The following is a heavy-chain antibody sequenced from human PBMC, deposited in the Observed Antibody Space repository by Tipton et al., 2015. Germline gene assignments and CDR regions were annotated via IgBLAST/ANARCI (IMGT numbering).Heavy chain of an antibody. D-gene: IGHD3-10*01. CDR1: GFTFSSYG. V-gene: IGHV3-30*03. J-gene: IGHJ4*02. Sequence: SLRLSCAASGFTFSSYGMHWVRQAPGKGLEWVALISYDANTKYYADSVKGRFTISRDNSKNTLYLQMNSLRVDDTAVYFCSTRGDYFDNWGQGTLVTVSS. CDR3: STRGDYFDN. CDR2: ISYDANTK.